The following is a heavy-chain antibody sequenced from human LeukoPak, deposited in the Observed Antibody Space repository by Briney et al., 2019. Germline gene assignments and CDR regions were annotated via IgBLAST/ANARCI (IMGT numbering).Heavy chain of an antibody. CDR3: AKDFAGDRDY. Sequence: GGSLRLSCAASGFIFRNYWMHWVRQAPGKGLVWVARINPNGITTTYTDSVKGRFTISRDNAKNTLYLQVNSLRAEDTAVYYCAKDFAGDRDYWGQGTLVTVSS. J-gene: IGHJ4*02. CDR2: INPNGITT. D-gene: IGHD4-17*01. V-gene: IGHV3-74*01. CDR1: GFIFRNYW.